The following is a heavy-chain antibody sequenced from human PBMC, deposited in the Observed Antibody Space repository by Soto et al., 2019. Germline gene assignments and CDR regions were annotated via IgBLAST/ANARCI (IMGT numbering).Heavy chain of an antibody. CDR3: ARVMVRGVIKDAFDI. J-gene: IGHJ3*02. V-gene: IGHV3-11*01. D-gene: IGHD3-10*01. CDR2: ISSSGSTI. CDR1: GFTFSDYY. Sequence: GGSLRLSCAASGFTFSDYYMSWIRQAPGKGLEWVSYISSSGSTIYYADSVKGRFTISRDNAKNSLYLQMNSLRAEDTAVYYCARVMVRGVIKDAFDIWGQGTMVTVSS.